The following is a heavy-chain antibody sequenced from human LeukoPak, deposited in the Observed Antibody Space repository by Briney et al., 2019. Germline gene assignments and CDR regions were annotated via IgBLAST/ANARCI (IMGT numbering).Heavy chain of an antibody. D-gene: IGHD2-15*01. J-gene: IGHJ4*02. CDR1: GFTFSRSA. V-gene: IGHV3-23*01. CDR2: ISGSGGST. Sequence: GGTLRLSCAASGFTFSRSAMSWVRQAPGKGLEWVSAISGSGGSTYYADSVKGRFTISRDNSKNTLYLQMNSLRAEDTAVYYCAKIGGRLVVNFDYWGQGTLVTVSS. CDR3: AKIGGRLVVNFDY.